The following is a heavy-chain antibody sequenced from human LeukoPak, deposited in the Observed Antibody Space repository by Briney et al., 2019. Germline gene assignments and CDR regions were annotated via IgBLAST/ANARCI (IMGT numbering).Heavy chain of an antibody. J-gene: IGHJ6*03. CDR2: ISSSSSYI. Sequence: PGGSLRLSCAASGFTFSTYSMNWVRQAPGKGLEWVSSISSSSSYIHYADSVKGRFTISRDNAKKSVYLQVNSLRAEDTAVYYCARAYSERYGLGYYYMDVWGKGTTVTISS. D-gene: IGHD1-26*01. V-gene: IGHV3-21*01. CDR1: GFTFSTYS. CDR3: ARAYSERYGLGYYYMDV.